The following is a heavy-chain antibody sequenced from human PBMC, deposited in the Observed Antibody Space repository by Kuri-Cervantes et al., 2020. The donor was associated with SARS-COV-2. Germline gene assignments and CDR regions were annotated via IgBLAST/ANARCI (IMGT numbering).Heavy chain of an antibody. V-gene: IGHV3-21*04. J-gene: IGHJ4*02. CDR1: GFSFSSYS. CDR2: ISSKSSYR. Sequence: GVLKISCAASGFSFSSYSMNWVRQAPGKGLEWVSSISSKSSYRYYADSVKGRFTISRDKSGNTLYLQMSSLRAEDTAIYYCAKDKGSPRGWGTMIKGYFDYWGQGTLVTVSS. CDR3: AKDKGSPRGWGTMIKGYFDY. D-gene: IGHD3-22*01.